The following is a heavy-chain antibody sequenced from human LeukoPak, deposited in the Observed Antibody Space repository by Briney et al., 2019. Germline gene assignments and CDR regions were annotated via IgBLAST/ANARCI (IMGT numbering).Heavy chain of an antibody. CDR2: IYYSGST. D-gene: IGHD3-16*01. CDR1: GDSISSGTYY. Sequence: SETLSLTCTVSGDSISSGTYYSRWIRQPPGKGLEWIGTIYYSGSTYYNPSLKSRVTISVDTSKNQFSLKLSSVTAADTAVYFCARGGTLRTFDYWGQGTLVTVSS. CDR3: ARGGTLRTFDY. V-gene: IGHV4-39*01. J-gene: IGHJ4*02.